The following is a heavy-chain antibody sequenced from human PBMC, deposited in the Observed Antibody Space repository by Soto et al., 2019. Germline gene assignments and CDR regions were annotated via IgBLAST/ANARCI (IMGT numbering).Heavy chain of an antibody. CDR3: ATRLRGVDV. D-gene: IGHD3-10*01. J-gene: IGHJ3*01. CDR2: INHSGSI. V-gene: IGHV4-34*01. CDR1: GGSFSGYY. Sequence: SETLSLTCAVYGGSFSGYYWNWIRQPPGKGLEWIGEINHSGSINYNPSLKSRVTISVDTSKNQFSLKLTSVTAADTAVYYCATRLRGVDVWGQGTMVTVSS.